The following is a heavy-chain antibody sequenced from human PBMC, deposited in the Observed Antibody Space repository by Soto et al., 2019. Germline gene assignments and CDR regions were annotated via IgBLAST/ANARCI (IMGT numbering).Heavy chain of an antibody. CDR1: GGSISSSSYY. CDR2: IYYSGST. V-gene: IGHV4-39*01. J-gene: IGHJ4*02. Sequence: ASETLSLTCTVSGGSISSSSYYWGWIRQPPGKGLEWIGSIYYSGSTYYNPSLKSRVTISVDTSKNQFSLKLSSVTAADTAVYYCVACSGGSCYNSFDYWGQGTLVTVSS. D-gene: IGHD2-15*01. CDR3: VACSGGSCYNSFDY.